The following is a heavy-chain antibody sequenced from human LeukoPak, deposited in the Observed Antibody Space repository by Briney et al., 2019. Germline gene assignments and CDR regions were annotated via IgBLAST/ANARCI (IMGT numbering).Heavy chain of an antibody. V-gene: IGHV4-59*12. CDR3: AREGRYDFWSGKEAAFDY. D-gene: IGHD3-3*01. CDR2: IYYSGST. CDR1: GGSISSYY. Sequence: SETLSLTCTVSGGSISSYYWSWIRQPPGKGLEWIGYIYYSGSTNYNPSLKSRVTISVDTSKNQFSLKLSSVTAADTAVYYCAREGRYDFWSGKEAAFDYWGQGTLVTVSS. J-gene: IGHJ4*02.